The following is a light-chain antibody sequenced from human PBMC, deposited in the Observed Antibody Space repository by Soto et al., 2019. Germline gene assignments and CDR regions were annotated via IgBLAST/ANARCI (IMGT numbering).Light chain of an antibody. V-gene: IGKV1-39*01. Sequence: DIQMTQSSSSLSASVGDRVSITCRASQTISIYLNWYQQKPGKAPNLLIYAASSLQRGVSSRFSGSGSGTDFTLVISSLQPEDFATYFCQQSYSTPTFGQGTKVEIK. CDR2: AAS. CDR1: QTISIY. CDR3: QQSYSTPT. J-gene: IGKJ1*01.